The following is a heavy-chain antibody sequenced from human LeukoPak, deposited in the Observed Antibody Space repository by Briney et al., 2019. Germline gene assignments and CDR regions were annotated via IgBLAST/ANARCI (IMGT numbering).Heavy chain of an antibody. CDR3: ARDRSRNYSCDY. Sequence: PGRSQRLSCAASGFTFSSHAMHWVRQAPGKGLEWVAFISYDGSIKYYADSVKGRFTISRDNSKNTLYLQMSSLRTEDTAVYYCARDRSRNYSCDYWGQGTLVRVTS. V-gene: IGHV3-30-3*01. D-gene: IGHD2-2*01. CDR2: ISYDGSIK. CDR1: GFTFSSHA. J-gene: IGHJ4*02.